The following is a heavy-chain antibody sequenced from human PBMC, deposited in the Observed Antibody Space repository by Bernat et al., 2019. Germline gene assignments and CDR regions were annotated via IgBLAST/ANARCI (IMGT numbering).Heavy chain of an antibody. J-gene: IGHJ2*01. CDR1: GFTFSSYW. D-gene: IGHD4-17*01. CDR2: INSDGSST. Sequence: EVQLVESGGGLVQPGGSLRLSCAASGFTFSSYWMHWVRQAPGKGLVWVSRINSDGSSTSYADSVKGRFTISRDNAKNTLYLQMNSLRAEDTAVYYCARGRFKTVTTSVGWYFDLWGRGTLVTVSS. CDR3: ARGRFKTVTTSVGWYFDL. V-gene: IGHV3-74*01.